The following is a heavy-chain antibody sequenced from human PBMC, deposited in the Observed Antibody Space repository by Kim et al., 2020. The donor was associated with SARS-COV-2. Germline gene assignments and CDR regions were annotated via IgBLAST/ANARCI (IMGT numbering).Heavy chain of an antibody. J-gene: IGHJ5*02. CDR2: GNST. CDR3: ADVGSSWP. V-gene: IGHV3-72*01. Sequence: GNSTGYAASVKGRFTISRDDSQNSVSLQMNSLKTEDTAVYYCADVGSSWPWGQGTLVTVSS. D-gene: IGHD6-6*01.